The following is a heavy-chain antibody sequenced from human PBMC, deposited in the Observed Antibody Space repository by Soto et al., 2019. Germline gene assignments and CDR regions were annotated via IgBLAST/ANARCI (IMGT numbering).Heavy chain of an antibody. CDR3: ARDLSRSGYYTSSFDI. D-gene: IGHD3-3*01. J-gene: IGHJ3*02. CDR1: GFTFSSYA. CDR2: ISYDGSNK. V-gene: IGHV3-30-3*01. Sequence: PGGSLRLSCAASGFTFSSYAMHWVRQAPGKGLEWVASISYDGSNKYYADSVKGRFTISRDNSKNTLYLQMNSLRAEDTAVYYCARDLSRSGYYTSSFDIWGQGTMVTVSS.